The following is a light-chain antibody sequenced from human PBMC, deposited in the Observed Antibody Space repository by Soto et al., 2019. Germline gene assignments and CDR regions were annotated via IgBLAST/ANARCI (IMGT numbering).Light chain of an antibody. CDR2: GAT. J-gene: IGKJ5*01. V-gene: IGKV3-20*01. CDR3: QHYDSLPIT. Sequence: EIVLTQSPDTLSLSPGERATLSCRASQSISSNFLGWYQQKVGQAPRLLIYGATSRATGIPDRFSGSGSGTDFTLTISRLEPEDFAVFYCQHYDSLPITFGQGTRLENK. CDR1: QSISSNF.